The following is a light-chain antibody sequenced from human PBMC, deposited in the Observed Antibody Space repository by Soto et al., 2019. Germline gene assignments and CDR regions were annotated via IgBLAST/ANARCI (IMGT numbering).Light chain of an antibody. V-gene: IGLV2-14*01. CDR1: SGDIGSYTY. Sequence: QSALTQPASVSGSPGQSITISCTGTSGDIGSYTYVSWYQQYPGKAPKLLISEVTNRPSGVSNRFSGSKSGNTASLTISGLQAEDEADYYCSSYAGRNLLLFGAGTKVTVL. CDR2: EVT. J-gene: IGLJ1*01. CDR3: SSYAGRNLLL.